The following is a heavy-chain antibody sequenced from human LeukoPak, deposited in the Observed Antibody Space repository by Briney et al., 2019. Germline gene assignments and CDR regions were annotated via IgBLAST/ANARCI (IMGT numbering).Heavy chain of an antibody. V-gene: IGHV4-59*01. D-gene: IGHD3-22*01. J-gene: IGHJ3*02. CDR2: IYYSGST. Sequence: PETLSLTCTVSGGSISSYYWSWIRQPPGKGLEWIGYIYYSGSTNYNPSLKSRVTISVDTSKNQFSLKLSSVTAADTAVYYCARDLPDYYDSSGYYYYSLAFDIWGQGTMVTVSS. CDR1: GGSISSYY. CDR3: ARDLPDYYDSSGYYYYSLAFDI.